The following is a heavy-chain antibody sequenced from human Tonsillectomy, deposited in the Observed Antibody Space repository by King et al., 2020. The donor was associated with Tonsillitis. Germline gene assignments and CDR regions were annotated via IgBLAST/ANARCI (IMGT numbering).Heavy chain of an antibody. D-gene: IGHD3-10*01. V-gene: IGHV3-48*01. CDR3: ARAPPGMVRGVITGYFDY. CDR1: GFTFISYS. CDR2: ISSSSSTI. J-gene: IGHJ4*02. Sequence: QLVQSGGGLVQPGGSLRLSCAASGFTFISYSMNWVGQAPGKGLEWVSYISSSSSTIYYPDFVKGRFTISRDNAKNSLYLQMNSLRAEDTAVYYCARAPPGMVRGVITGYFDYWGQGTLVTVSS.